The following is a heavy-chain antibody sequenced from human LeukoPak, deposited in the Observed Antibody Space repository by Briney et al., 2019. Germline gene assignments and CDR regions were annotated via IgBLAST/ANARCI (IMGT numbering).Heavy chain of an antibody. D-gene: IGHD3-10*01. V-gene: IGHV1-24*01. CDR3: ATDFDGSGTFAFDI. CDR1: GYTLTELS. J-gene: IGHJ3*02. CDR2: FDPEDGET. Sequence: ASVKVSCKASGYTLTELSMHWVRQAPGKGLEWMGGFDPEDGETIYAQKFQGRVTMTEDTSTDTAYMELSSLRSEDTAVYYCATDFDGSGTFAFDIWGQGTMVTVSS.